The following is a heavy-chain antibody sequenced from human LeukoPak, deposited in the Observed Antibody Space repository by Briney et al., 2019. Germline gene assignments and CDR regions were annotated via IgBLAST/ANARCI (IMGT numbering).Heavy chain of an antibody. D-gene: IGHD3-10*01. J-gene: IGHJ3*02. CDR3: ARGIQPPKYYGSGSDTFDI. V-gene: IGHV3-30*19. Sequence: HPGGSLRLSCAASGFIFSHYGMHWVRQAPGKGLEWVAVVSKDGNTKYYADSVKGRFTISRDNSKNTLYLQMNSLRAEDTSVYYCARGIQPPKYYGSGSDTFDIWGQGTMVTVSS. CDR2: VSKDGNTK. CDR1: GFIFSHYG.